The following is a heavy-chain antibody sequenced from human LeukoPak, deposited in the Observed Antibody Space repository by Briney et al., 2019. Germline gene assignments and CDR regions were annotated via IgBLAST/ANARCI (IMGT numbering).Heavy chain of an antibody. D-gene: IGHD4-17*01. CDR3: ARVSTTVTTEDAFDI. Sequence: ASLKLSCTASGYTLTGYDMHWVRQAPGPGLEWMGWFNPNSGGTNYAQKFQGRVTMTRDTSISTAYMELSRLRSDETAVYYCARVSTTVTTEDAFDIWGQRTMVTVSS. V-gene: IGHV1-2*02. CDR1: GYTLTGYD. CDR2: FNPNSGGT. J-gene: IGHJ3*02.